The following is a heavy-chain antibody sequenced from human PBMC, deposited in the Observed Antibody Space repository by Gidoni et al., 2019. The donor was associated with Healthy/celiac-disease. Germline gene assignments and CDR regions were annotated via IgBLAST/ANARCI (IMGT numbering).Heavy chain of an antibody. Sequence: EVQLVESGGGLVKPGGSLRLSCAASGFTFSNAWMSWVRQAPGKGLEWVGRIKSKTDGGTTDYAAPVKGRFTISRDDSKNTLYLQMNSLKTEDTAVYYCTTVLLPGGSGSYSSGAFDIWGQGTMVTVSS. D-gene: IGHD3-10*01. CDR3: TTVLLPGGSGSYSSGAFDI. CDR1: GFTFSNAW. V-gene: IGHV3-15*01. CDR2: IKSKTDGGTT. J-gene: IGHJ3*02.